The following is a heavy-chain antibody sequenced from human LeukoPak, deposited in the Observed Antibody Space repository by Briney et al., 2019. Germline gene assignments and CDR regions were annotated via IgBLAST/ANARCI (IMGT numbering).Heavy chain of an antibody. CDR1: GFTGSSHY. V-gene: IGHV3-66*01. CDR3: ARDIGGTVEVATMNY. Sequence: GGSLRLSCVASGFTGSSHYMSWVRQAPGKGLEWVSVIYRGDGTYYADSVKGKFTISRDNSKNTVYLQMNSLRAEDTAVYYCARDIGGTVEVATMNYWGQGTLVTVSS. J-gene: IGHJ4*02. D-gene: IGHD5-24*01. CDR2: IYRGDGT.